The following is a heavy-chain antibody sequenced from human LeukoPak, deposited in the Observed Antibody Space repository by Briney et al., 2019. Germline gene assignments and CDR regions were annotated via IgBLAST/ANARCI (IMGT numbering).Heavy chain of an antibody. CDR1: GFTFSSYA. D-gene: IGHD3-22*01. CDR3: ARDGSGYYSYLDY. V-gene: IGHV3-30-3*01. J-gene: IGHJ4*02. Sequence: GESLRLSCAASGFTFSSYAMHWVRQAPGKGLEWVAVISYDGSNKYYADSVKGRFTISRDNSKNTLYLQMNSLRAEDTAVYYCARDGSGYYSYLDYWGQGTLVTVSS. CDR2: ISYDGSNK.